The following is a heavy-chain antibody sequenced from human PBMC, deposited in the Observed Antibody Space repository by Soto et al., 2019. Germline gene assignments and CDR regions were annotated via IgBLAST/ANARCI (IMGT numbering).Heavy chain of an antibody. J-gene: IGHJ4*02. CDR3: ARGGGWLPEF. D-gene: IGHD5-12*01. CDR1: GGSISDYY. CDR2: IQYSGST. Sequence: QVQLQESGPGLVKPSETLSLSCTVSGGSISDYYWSWLRQPPGERLEWIGNIQYSGSTNYNPSLKSRVTLSVDTSKNQFSLNVNSVTAADTAIYHCARGGGWLPEFWGQGTLVTVSS. V-gene: IGHV4-59*01.